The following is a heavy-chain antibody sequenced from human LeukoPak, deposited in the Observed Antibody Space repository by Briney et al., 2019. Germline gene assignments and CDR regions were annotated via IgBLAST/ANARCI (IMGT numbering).Heavy chain of an antibody. D-gene: IGHD3-3*01. CDR3: ARKKRITIFGVVGPYYMDV. J-gene: IGHJ6*03. Sequence: ASVKVSCKASGYTFTSYDINWVRQATGQGLEWMGWLNPNSGNTGYAQKFQGRVTITRNTSISTAYMQLSSLRSEDTATYYCARKKRITIFGVVGPYYMDVWGKGTTVTVSS. V-gene: IGHV1-8*01. CDR1: GYTFTSYD. CDR2: LNPNSGNT.